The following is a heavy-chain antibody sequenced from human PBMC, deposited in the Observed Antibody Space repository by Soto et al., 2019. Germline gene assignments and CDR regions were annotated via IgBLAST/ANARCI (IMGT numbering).Heavy chain of an antibody. V-gene: IGHV4-39*01. J-gene: IGHJ5*02. CDR1: GGSISSSSYY. CDR3: ARLETGSSFPVWPSWFDP. CDR2: IYCSGST. D-gene: IGHD6-6*01. Sequence: PSETLSLTCTVSGGSISSSSYYWGWIRQPPGKGLEWIGSIYCSGSTYYNPSLKSRVTISVDTSKNQFSLKLSSVTAADTAVYYCARLETGSSFPVWPSWFDPWGQGTLVTV.